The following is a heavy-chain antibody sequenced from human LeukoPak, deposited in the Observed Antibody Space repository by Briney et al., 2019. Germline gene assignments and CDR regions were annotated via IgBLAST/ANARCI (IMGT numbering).Heavy chain of an antibody. CDR2: IHYSGST. Sequence: PSETLSLTCTVSGYSISSGYYWGWIRQPPEKGLEWIGSIHYSGSTNYNPSLKSRVTISIDTSKNHFSLKLSSVTAADTAVYYCASLGGYQNGNFDYWGRGALVTVSS. CDR1: GYSISSGYY. D-gene: IGHD1-26*01. CDR3: ASLGGYQNGNFDY. V-gene: IGHV4-38-2*02. J-gene: IGHJ4*02.